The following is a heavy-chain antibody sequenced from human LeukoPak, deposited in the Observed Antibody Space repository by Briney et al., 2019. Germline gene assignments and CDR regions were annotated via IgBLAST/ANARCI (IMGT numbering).Heavy chain of an antibody. CDR1: GFTFSSYA. D-gene: IGHD6-19*01. V-gene: IGHV3-23*01. Sequence: GGSLRLSCAASGFTFSSYAMSWVRQAPGKGLEWVLAISGSGGSTYYADSVKGRFTISRDNSKNTLYLQMNSLRAEDTAVYYCAKGPDSSGWYGRFDYWGQGTLVTVSS. J-gene: IGHJ4*02. CDR2: ISGSGGST. CDR3: AKGPDSSGWYGRFDY.